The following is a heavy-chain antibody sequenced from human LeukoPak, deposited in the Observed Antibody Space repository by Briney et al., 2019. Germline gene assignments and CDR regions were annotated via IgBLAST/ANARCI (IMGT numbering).Heavy chain of an antibody. CDR1: GDSISSTNYY. CDR3: ARLELRPGAFDV. CDR2: ISYSGTT. J-gene: IGHJ3*01. V-gene: IGHV4-39*01. Sequence: SETLSLTCTVSGDSISSTNYYWGWIRQPPGKGLEWIGSISYSGTTYYSPSLKSRVTISGDTPKNQFSLKLSSVTAADTAVYYCARLELRPGAFDVWGQGTMVTVSS. D-gene: IGHD3-16*01.